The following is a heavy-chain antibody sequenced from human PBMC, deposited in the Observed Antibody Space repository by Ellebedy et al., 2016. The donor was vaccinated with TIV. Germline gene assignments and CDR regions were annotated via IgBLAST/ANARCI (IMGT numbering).Heavy chain of an antibody. CDR1: GFTVSSNY. CDR3: ARNLITRDYVLGYYYYGMDV. J-gene: IGHJ6*02. Sequence: GESLKISCAASGFTVSSNYMSWVRQAPGKGLEWVSIIYSGGSTYYADSVKGRFTISRDNSKNTLYLQMNSLRAEDTAVYYCARNLITRDYVLGYYYYGMDVWGQGTTVTVSS. CDR2: IYSGGST. D-gene: IGHD4-17*01. V-gene: IGHV3-66*01.